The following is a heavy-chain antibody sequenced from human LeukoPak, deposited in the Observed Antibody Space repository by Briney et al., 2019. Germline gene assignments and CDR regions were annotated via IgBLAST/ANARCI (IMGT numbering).Heavy chain of an antibody. D-gene: IGHD2-15*01. J-gene: IGHJ4*02. Sequence: GGSLRLSCAASGFSISTYWMSWVRQAPGKGLEWVANIKQDGSKKYYVDSVKGRFTMSRDNAKNSLYLQMNSLRAEDTALYYCARGYCSGGVCYSIYFDQWGQGALVTVSP. CDR2: IKQDGSKK. CDR1: GFSISTYW. V-gene: IGHV3-7*01. CDR3: ARGYCSGGVCYSIYFDQ.